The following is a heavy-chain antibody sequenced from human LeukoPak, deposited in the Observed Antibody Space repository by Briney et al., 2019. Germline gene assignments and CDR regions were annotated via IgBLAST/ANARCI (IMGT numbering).Heavy chain of an antibody. D-gene: IGHD1-20*01. CDR1: LFTFNSYW. V-gene: IGHV3-7*01. CDR2: IKQDGTEK. Sequence: GGSLRLSCEASLFTFNSYWMSWVRQAPGKGLEWVANIKQDGTEKYYVDSVKGRFTISRDNAKQSLYLQMSSLRPEDTAIYYCARVRYNWNGYYYGMDVWGQGTTVTVSS. J-gene: IGHJ6*02. CDR3: ARVRYNWNGYYYGMDV.